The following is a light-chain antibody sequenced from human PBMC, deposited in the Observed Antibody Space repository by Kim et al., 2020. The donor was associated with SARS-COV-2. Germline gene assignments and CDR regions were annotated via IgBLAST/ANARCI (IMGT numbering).Light chain of an antibody. Sequence: SYELTQPPSVSVAPGKTARITCGGNNIGSKSVHWYQQKPGQAHVLVIYYDSDRPSGIPERFSGSNSGNTATLTISRVEAGDEADYYCQVWDSSSDHPRVF. J-gene: IGLJ2*01. CDR2: YDS. CDR1: NIGSKS. CDR3: QVWDSSSDHPRV. V-gene: IGLV3-21*04.